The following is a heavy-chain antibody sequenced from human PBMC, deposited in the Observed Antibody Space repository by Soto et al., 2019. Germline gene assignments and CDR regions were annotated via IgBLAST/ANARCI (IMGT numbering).Heavy chain of an antibody. CDR2: ISGSGGST. J-gene: IGHJ4*02. Sequence: EVQLLESGGGLVQPGGSLRLSCAASGFTFSSYAMSWVRQAPGKGLEWVSAISGSGGSTYYADSVKGRFTISRDNSKNTLYLQMNSLRAEDTAVYYCARGGYSYGYAPRLDYWGQGTLVTVSS. CDR1: GFTFSSYA. V-gene: IGHV3-23*01. D-gene: IGHD5-18*01. CDR3: ARGGYSYGYAPRLDY.